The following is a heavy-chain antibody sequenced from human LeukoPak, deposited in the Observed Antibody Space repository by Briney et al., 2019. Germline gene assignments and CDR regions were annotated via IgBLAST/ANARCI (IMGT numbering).Heavy chain of an antibody. CDR3: ARSAVIVATNPYYYYGMDV. CDR1: GGSFSGYY. Sequence: SETLSLTCAVYGGSFSGYYWSWIRQPPGKGLEWIGEINHSGSTNYNPSLKSRVTMSVDTSKNQFSLRLSSVTAADTAVYYCARSAVIVATNPYYYYGMDVWGQGTTVTVSS. D-gene: IGHD5-12*01. J-gene: IGHJ6*02. CDR2: INHSGST. V-gene: IGHV4-34*01.